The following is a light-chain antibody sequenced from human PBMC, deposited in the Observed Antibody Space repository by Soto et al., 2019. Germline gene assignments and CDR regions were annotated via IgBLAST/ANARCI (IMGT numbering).Light chain of an antibody. CDR2: DAS. J-gene: IGKJ4*01. V-gene: IGKV3-11*01. Sequence: EVVLTQSPATLSLSPGERATLSCRASQSISTYLAWYQQKPGQAPRLLIYDASRRATGIPARFSGSGSGTDFTLTISSLEPEDVAFYYCQQRSKWPPPFGGGTKVEI. CDR3: QQRSKWPPP. CDR1: QSISTY.